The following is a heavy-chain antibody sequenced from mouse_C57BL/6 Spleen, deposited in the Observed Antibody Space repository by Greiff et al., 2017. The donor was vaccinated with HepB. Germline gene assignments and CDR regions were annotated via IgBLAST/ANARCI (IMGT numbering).Heavy chain of an antibody. Sequence: EVQLQESGGGLVKPGGSLKLSCAASGFTFSSYAMSWVRQTPEKRLEWVATISDGGSYTYYPDNVKGRFTISRDNAKNNLYLQMSHLKSEDTAMYYCARDDPYYYGSSPFAYWGEGTLVTVSA. CDR1: GFTFSSYA. D-gene: IGHD1-1*01. V-gene: IGHV5-4*01. J-gene: IGHJ3*01. CDR2: ISDGGSYT. CDR3: ARDDPYYYGSSPFAY.